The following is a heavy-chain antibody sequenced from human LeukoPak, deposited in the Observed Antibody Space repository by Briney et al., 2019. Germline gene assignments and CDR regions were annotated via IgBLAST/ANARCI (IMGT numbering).Heavy chain of an antibody. J-gene: IGHJ4*02. CDR3: ARELDYFDY. CDR1: GFAFSSYG. Sequence: GGSLRLSCAASGFAFSSYGMNWVRQAPGKGLEWVSYISSSSSTIYYADSVKGRFTISRDDAKNSLYLQMNSLRDEVTAVYYCARELDYFDYWGQGTLVTVSS. V-gene: IGHV3-48*02. CDR2: ISSSSSTI.